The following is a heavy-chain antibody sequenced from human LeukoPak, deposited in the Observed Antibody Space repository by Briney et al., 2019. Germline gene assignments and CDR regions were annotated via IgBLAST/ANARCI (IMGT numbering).Heavy chain of an antibody. Sequence: SETLSLTCTVSGGPISSGSYYWSWIRQPAWKGLEWIGRIYTSGSTNYNPSLKSRVTISVDTSKNQFSLKLSSVTAADTAVYYCARAISRYFDWSRNPDAFDIWGQGTMVTVSS. D-gene: IGHD3-9*01. J-gene: IGHJ3*02. V-gene: IGHV4-61*02. CDR2: IYTSGST. CDR3: ARAISRYFDWSRNPDAFDI. CDR1: GGPISSGSYY.